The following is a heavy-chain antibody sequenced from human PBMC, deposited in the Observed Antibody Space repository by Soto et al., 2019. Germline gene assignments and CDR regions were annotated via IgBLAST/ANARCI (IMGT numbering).Heavy chain of an antibody. V-gene: IGHV4-31*03. CDR1: GGSISSGGYY. D-gene: IGHD6-19*01. CDR2: IYYSGST. CDR3: ARDGAGESAAEGYSYSGWYASEGWLDP. J-gene: IGHJ5*02. Sequence: QVQLQESGPGLVKPSQTLSLTCTVSGGSISSGGYYWSWIRQHPGKGLEWIGYIYYSGSTYYNPYLNSRVTISVDTSKNQFSLKLSSVTAADTDVYYCARDGAGESAAEGYSYSGWYASEGWLDPWGQGNLVTVSS.